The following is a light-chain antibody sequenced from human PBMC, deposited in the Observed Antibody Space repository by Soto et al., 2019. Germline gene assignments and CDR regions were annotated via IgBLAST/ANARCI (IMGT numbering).Light chain of an antibody. CDR1: SSDVGGYNY. CDR3: SSYTSSSTYV. V-gene: IGLV2-14*01. CDR2: DVS. J-gene: IGLJ1*01. Sequence: QSVLTQPAYVSESPGQSITISCTGTSSDVGGYNYVSWYQQYPGKAPKVMIYDVSNRPSGVSNRFSGSKSGNTASLTISGLQAEDEADYYCSSYTSSSTYVFGSGTKVTVL.